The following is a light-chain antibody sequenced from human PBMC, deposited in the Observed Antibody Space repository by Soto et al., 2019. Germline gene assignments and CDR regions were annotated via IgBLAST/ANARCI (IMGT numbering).Light chain of an antibody. CDR1: SSDVGGYSY. J-gene: IGLJ1*01. CDR2: DVS. V-gene: IGLV2-14*03. Sequence: QSALTQPASVSGSPGQSISISCTGTSSDVGGYSYVSWYQQHPGRAPKLMIYDVSNRPSGISNRFSASKSGNTASLTISGLQAEDGAEYYCSSYASSTTFVFGTGTKVTVL. CDR3: SSYASSTTFV.